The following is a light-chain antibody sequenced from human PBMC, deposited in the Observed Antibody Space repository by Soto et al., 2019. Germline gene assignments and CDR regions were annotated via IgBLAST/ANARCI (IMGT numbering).Light chain of an antibody. CDR1: VLAKKY. V-gene: IGLV3-27*01. J-gene: IGLJ3*02. CDR2: KDS. Sequence: SYELTQPSSASVSPGQTARITCSGDVLAKKYARWFQQKPGQAPVLVIYKDSERPSGIPERFSGSSSGTTVTLTISGAQVEDEADYYCYSAADNNLGVFGGGTKVTVL. CDR3: YSAADNNLGV.